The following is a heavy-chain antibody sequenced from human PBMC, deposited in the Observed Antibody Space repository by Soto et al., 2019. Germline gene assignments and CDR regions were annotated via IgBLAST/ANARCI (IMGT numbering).Heavy chain of an antibody. CDR2: ISTDGRDK. Sequence: GGSLRLSCAASGFTYSTYTMHWVRQAPGKGLEWVAVISTDGRDKYHADSVKGRFTISRDNSKNTLFLQMNSLRPEDTAVYYCAKDHDLAAAGYYFDYWGQGTLVTVSS. D-gene: IGHD6-13*01. CDR3: AKDHDLAAAGYYFDY. V-gene: IGHV3-30*01. J-gene: IGHJ4*02. CDR1: GFTYSTYT.